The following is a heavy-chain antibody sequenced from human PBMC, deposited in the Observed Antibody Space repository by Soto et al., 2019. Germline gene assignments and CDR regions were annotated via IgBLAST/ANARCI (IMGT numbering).Heavy chain of an antibody. V-gene: IGHV3-66*01. D-gene: IGHD3-10*01. CDR2: IYSGGST. J-gene: IGHJ6*01. CDR3: ARDMVRCMDG. CDR1: GFTVSSNY. Sequence: GGSLRLSCAASGFTVSSNYMSWVRQAPGKGLEWVSVIYSGGSTYYADSVKGRFTISRDNSKNTLYLQMNSLRAEDTAVYYCARDMVRCMDGPCQAPIVTASS.